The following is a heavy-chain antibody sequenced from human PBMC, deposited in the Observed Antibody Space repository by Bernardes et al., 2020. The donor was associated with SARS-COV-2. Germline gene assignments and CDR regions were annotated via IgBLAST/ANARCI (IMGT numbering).Heavy chain of an antibody. J-gene: IGHJ4*02. CDR3: ANGGRAYSIST. CDR1: GFTFSTHW. Sequence: GGSLRLSCAGSGFTFSTHWMYWVRQIPGKGLVWVSRIDTDGSVTKYADSVRGRFTISRDNAKNTVSLQMNSLRVEDTAVYYCANGGRAYSISTWGQGTLVTVSS. V-gene: IGHV3-74*01. D-gene: IGHD5-18*01. CDR2: IDTDGSVT.